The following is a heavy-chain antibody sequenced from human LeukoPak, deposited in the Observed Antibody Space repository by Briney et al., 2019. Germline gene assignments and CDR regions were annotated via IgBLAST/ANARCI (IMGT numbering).Heavy chain of an antibody. CDR3: AREYIYYDSSGYYYPYFDY. V-gene: IGHV3-7*01. J-gene: IGHJ4*02. D-gene: IGHD3-22*01. CDR2: IKQDGSEK. Sequence: GRSLRLSCAASGFTFSSYTMHWVRQAPGKGLEWVANIKQDGSEKYYVDSVKGRFTISRDNAKNSLYLQMNSLRAEDTAVYYCAREYIYYDSSGYYYPYFDYWGQGTLVTVSS. CDR1: GFTFSSYT.